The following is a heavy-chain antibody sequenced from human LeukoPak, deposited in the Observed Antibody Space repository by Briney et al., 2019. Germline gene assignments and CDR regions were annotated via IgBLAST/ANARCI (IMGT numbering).Heavy chain of an antibody. CDR1: GYTFTGYY. CDR2: INPNSGGT. V-gene: IGHV1-2*02. D-gene: IGHD2-21*02. J-gene: IGHJ5*02. Sequence: GASVKVSCKASGYTFTGYYMHWVRQAPGQGLEWMRWINPNSGGTNYAQKFQGRVTMTRDTSISTAYMELSRLRSDDTAVYYCARVGAYCGGDCYRGHWFDPWGQGTLVTVSS. CDR3: ARVGAYCGGDCYRGHWFDP.